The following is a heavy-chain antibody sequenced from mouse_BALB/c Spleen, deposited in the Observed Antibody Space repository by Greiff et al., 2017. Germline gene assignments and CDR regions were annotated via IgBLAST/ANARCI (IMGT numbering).Heavy chain of an antibody. Sequence: QVQLQQPGAELVKPGASVKLSCKASGYTFTSYWMHWVKQRPGQGLEWIGEINPSNGRTNYNEKFKSKATLTVDKSSSTAYMQLSSLTSEDSAVYYCARVSSYAMDYWGQGTSVTVSS. J-gene: IGHJ4*01. V-gene: IGHV1S81*02. CDR1: GYTFTSYW. CDR2: INPSNGRT. CDR3: ARVSSYAMDY.